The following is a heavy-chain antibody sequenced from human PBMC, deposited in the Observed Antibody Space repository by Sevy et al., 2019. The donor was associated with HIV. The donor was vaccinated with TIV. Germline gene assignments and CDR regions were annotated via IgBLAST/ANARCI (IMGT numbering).Heavy chain of an antibody. D-gene: IGHD3-10*01. J-gene: IGHJ4*02. CDR2: IRSKSNSHAT. CDR3: TRHRLSMVRGIIMAHYFDY. CDR1: GFTFSGSA. V-gene: IGHV3-73*01. Sequence: GGSLRLSCAASGFTFSGSAIDWVRQASGIGLEWVGRIRSKSNSHATAYAASVKGRFTISRDDSKNTAYLQMNSLKTEDTAVYYCTRHRLSMVRGIIMAHYFDYWGPGTLVTVSS.